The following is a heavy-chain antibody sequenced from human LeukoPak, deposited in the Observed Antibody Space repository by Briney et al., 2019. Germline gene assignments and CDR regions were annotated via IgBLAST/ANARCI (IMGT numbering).Heavy chain of an antibody. CDR2: ISVYNGNT. CDR1: GYTFTSYG. D-gene: IGHD1-1*01. J-gene: IGHJ4*02. V-gene: IGHV1-18*01. CDR3: ARDIDYNWKGDNNYFDY. Sequence: ASVKVSCKASGYTFTSYGINWVRQAPGQGLEWMGWISVYNGNTNYAQKPQGRVTMTTDTSSSTAYMELRSLRSDDTAVHYCARDIDYNWKGDNNYFDYWGQGTLVTVSS.